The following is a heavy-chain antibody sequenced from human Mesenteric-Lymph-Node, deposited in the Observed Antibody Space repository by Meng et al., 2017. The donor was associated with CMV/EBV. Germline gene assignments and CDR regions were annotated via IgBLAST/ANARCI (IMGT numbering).Heavy chain of an antibody. D-gene: IGHD3-22*01. V-gene: IGHV2-5*02. Sequence: TFSGFSLSTRGVGVGWIRQPPGKALEWLALIYWDDDKRYSPSLESRLIITKDTSKNQVVLTMIDMDPVDTATYYCAHNAERGYSSFDYWGRGTLVTVSS. CDR1: GFSLSTRGVG. CDR3: AHNAERGYSSFDY. CDR2: IYWDDDK. J-gene: IGHJ4*02.